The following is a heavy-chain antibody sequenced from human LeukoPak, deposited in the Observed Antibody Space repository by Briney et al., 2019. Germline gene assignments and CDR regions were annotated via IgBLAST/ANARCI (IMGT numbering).Heavy chain of an antibody. D-gene: IGHD3-10*01. Sequence: GGSLRLSCEASGFTFDDYAMHWVRQAPGKGLEWVSGISWNSGHIGYADSVKGRFTISRDNAKNPLYLQMNSLRAGDTALYYCAKDRRHTVSGGYFDLWGRGTLVIVSS. CDR3: AKDRRHTVSGGYFDL. J-gene: IGHJ2*01. V-gene: IGHV3-9*01. CDR1: GFTFDDYA. CDR2: ISWNSGHI.